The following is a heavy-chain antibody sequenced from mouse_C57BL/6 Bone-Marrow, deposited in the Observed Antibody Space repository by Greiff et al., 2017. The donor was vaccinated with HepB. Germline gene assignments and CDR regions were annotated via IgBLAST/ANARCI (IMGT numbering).Heavy chain of an antibody. CDR2: INPSTGGT. V-gene: IGHV1-42*01. D-gene: IGHD3-3*01. J-gene: IGHJ2*01. CDR1: GYSFTGYY. CDR3: ARGDPYYFDY. Sequence: VHVKQSGPELVKPGASVKISCKASGYSFTGYYMNWVKQSPEKSLEWIGEINPSTGGTTYNQKFKAKATLTVDKSSSTAYMQLKSLTSEDSAVYYCARGDPYYFDYWGQGTTLTVSS.